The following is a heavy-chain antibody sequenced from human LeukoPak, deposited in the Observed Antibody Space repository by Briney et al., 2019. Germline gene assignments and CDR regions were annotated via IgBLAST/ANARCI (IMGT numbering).Heavy chain of an antibody. CDR3: ARGFGELSGAFDI. D-gene: IGHD3-10*01. CDR1: GFTFSSYA. J-gene: IGHJ3*02. Sequence: PGGSLRLSCAASGFTFSSYAMSWVRQAPGEGLEWVSVISGSGRTTFYADSVKGRFTISRDNSKNTLYLQMNGLRVEDTAVYYCARGFGELSGAFDIWGQGTMVTVSS. CDR2: ISGSGRTT. V-gene: IGHV3-23*01.